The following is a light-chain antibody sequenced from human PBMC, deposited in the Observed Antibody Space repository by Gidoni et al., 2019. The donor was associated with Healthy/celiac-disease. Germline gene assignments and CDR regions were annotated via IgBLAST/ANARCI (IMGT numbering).Light chain of an antibody. CDR1: QSLLHSNGYSY. Sequence: DIVMTQSPLSLPVTPGEPASISCRSSQSLLHSNGYSYLDWYLQKPGQSPQLLIYLGSNRASGVPDRFSGSESGTDFTLKISRVEAEDVGVYYCMQVLQTPFTFGPGTKVDIK. CDR2: LGS. V-gene: IGKV2-28*01. J-gene: IGKJ3*01. CDR3: MQVLQTPFT.